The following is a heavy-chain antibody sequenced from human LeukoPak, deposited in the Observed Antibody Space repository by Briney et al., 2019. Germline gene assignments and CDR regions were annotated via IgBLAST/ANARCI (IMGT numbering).Heavy chain of an antibody. J-gene: IGHJ6*02. CDR3: AKGYGDYYYYYGMDV. Sequence: GGSLRLSCAASGFTFGSYWMSWVRQAPGKGLEWVANIKQDGSEKYYVDSVKGRFTISRDNAKNSLYLQMNSLRAEDTAVYYCAKGYGDYYYYYGMDVWGQGTTVTVSS. D-gene: IGHD4-17*01. CDR1: GFTFGSYW. CDR2: IKQDGSEK. V-gene: IGHV3-7*03.